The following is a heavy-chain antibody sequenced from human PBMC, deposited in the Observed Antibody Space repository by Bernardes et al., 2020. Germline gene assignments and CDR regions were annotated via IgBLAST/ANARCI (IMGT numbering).Heavy chain of an antibody. Sequence: GGSLRLSCSASGFTFSSYAMHWVRQAPGKGLEYVSAISSDGDRTHYADSVKGRFTISRDNSKNTLYLQMSSLRAEDTAVYYCVDYDTTGYYFRWGQGTLVTVSS. V-gene: IGHV3-64D*06. CDR1: GFTFSSYA. CDR3: VDYDTTGYYFR. CDR2: ISSDGDRT. J-gene: IGHJ4*02. D-gene: IGHD3-22*01.